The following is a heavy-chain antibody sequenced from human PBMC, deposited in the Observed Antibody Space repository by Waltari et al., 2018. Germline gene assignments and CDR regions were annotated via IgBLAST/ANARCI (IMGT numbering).Heavy chain of an antibody. V-gene: IGHV3-72*01. Sequence: EVQVVESGGGLVQPGGSLRLSCAASGFTSTDHYMNWVRQAPGKGLEWVGLIRNRARSFTTDYAASVEGRFAISRDDSKNLLYLQMNSLKTEDTAVYYYVRDKSGGYYDYWGQGTLVTVSS. CDR1: GFTSTDHY. CDR3: VRDKSGGYYDY. D-gene: IGHD1-26*01. CDR2: IRNRARSFTT. J-gene: IGHJ4*02.